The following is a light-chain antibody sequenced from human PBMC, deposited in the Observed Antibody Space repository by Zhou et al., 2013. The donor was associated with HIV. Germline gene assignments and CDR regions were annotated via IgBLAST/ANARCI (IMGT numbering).Light chain of an antibody. CDR3: QQRIKWPIT. CDR1: QRVSSSY. J-gene: IGKJ5*01. Sequence: EIVLTQSPGTLSLSPGERATLSCRASQRVSSSYLAWYQQKPGQAPRLLIYGASSRATGVPDRFSGSGSGTDFTLTISSLEPEDFAVYYCQQRIKWPITFGQGHDWRLN. CDR2: GAS. V-gene: IGKV3D-20*02.